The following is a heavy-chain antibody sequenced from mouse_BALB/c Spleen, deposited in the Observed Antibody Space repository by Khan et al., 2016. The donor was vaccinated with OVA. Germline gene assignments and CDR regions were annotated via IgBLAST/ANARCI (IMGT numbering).Heavy chain of an antibody. V-gene: IGHV1-18*01. Sequence: VQLQQSGPELVKPGASVRISCKTSGYTFTEYTMHWVKQSHGKSLEWLGGFNPNNGGTSYNQKFKGKATLSVDKSSSTAYMQSRSLTSEDSAVYYCTRRDYYAYYWFFDVWGAGTTVTVSS. J-gene: IGHJ1*01. CDR1: GYTFTEYT. CDR3: TRRDYYAYYWFFDV. CDR2: FNPNNGGT. D-gene: IGHD1-2*01.